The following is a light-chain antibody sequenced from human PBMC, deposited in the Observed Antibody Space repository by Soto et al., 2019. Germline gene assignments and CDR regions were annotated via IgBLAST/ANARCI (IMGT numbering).Light chain of an antibody. CDR2: AAS. J-gene: IGKJ4*01. CDR1: QDINSY. CDR3: QQYNIYPLT. Sequence: DVQMTQSPSSLSASVGDRVTITCRASQDINSYLAWYQQKPGNAPKSLIYAASSLQTGVPSRFSGSDSGTAFTLTINNLQPEDSATYYCQQYNIYPLTFGGGTKVVIK. V-gene: IGKV1D-16*01.